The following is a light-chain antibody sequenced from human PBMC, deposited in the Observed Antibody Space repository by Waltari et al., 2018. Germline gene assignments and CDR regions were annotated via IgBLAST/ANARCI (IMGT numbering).Light chain of an antibody. Sequence: QSALTQPASVSGSPGQSITISCTRSSSDLGGYSFVSWYQQHPGKAPQLMIYDFSHRTSGVANRFPGSKSGNTASLTISGLQPEDEADYYCSSYTSIIPPFLFGTGTKVTVL. V-gene: IGLV2-14*01. CDR3: SSYTSIIPPFL. CDR2: DFS. J-gene: IGLJ1*01. CDR1: SSDLGGYSF.